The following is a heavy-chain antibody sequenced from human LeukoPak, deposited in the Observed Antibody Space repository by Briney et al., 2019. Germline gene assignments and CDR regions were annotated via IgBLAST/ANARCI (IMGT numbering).Heavy chain of an antibody. CDR2: ISAYNGNT. Sequence: ASVKVPCKASGYTFTSYGISWVRQAPGQGLEWMGWISAYNGNTNYAQKLQGRVTMTTDTSTSTAYMELRSLRSDDTAVYYCARGAVGTAVAPPLWYWGQGTLVTVSS. CDR1: GYTFTSYG. CDR3: ARGAVGTAVAPPLWY. D-gene: IGHD6-19*01. V-gene: IGHV1-18*01. J-gene: IGHJ4*02.